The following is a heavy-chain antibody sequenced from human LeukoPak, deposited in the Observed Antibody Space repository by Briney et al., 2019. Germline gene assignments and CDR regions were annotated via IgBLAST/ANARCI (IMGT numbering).Heavy chain of an antibody. CDR2: ISYDGSNK. CDR3: ARDQKYGYNHAFDI. CDR1: GFTFSSYA. D-gene: IGHD5-24*01. Sequence: GGSLRLSCAASGFTFSSYAMHWVRQAPGKGPEWVAVISYDGSNKYYADSVKGRFTISRDNSKNTLYLQMNSLRAEDTAVYYCARDQKYGYNHAFDIWGQGTMVTVSS. J-gene: IGHJ3*02. V-gene: IGHV3-30*04.